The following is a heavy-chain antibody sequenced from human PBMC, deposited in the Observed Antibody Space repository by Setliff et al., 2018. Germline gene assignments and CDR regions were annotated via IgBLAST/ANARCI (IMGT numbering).Heavy chain of an antibody. J-gene: IGHJ4*02. Sequence: SETLSLTCTLSGDSISRSTYYWGWIRQSPGKGLEWIGTVDRSGNTFYNPSLRSRVTISVAASKNQFSLKLTPVSAADTAVYYCARRDSTGYYGYSFDFWGQGTLVTVSS. CDR3: ARRDSTGYYGYSFDF. CDR1: GDSISRSTYY. CDR2: VDRSGNT. D-gene: IGHD3-22*01. V-gene: IGHV4-39*01.